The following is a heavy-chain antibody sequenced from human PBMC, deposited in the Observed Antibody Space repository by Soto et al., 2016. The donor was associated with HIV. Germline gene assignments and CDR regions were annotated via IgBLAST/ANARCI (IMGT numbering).Heavy chain of an antibody. CDR1: GFTFSSYA. CDR2: ISGSGGST. V-gene: IGHV3-23*01. J-gene: IGHJ6*02. CDR3: AKTHVDNWNDVRYYYYGMDV. Sequence: EVQLLESGGGLVQPGGSLRLSCAASGFTFSSYAMSWVRQAPGKGLEWVSAISGSGGSTYYADSVKGRFTISRDNSKNTLYLQMNSLRAEDTAVYYCAKTHVDNWNDVRYYYYGMDVWGQGTTGHRLL. D-gene: IGHD1-1*01.